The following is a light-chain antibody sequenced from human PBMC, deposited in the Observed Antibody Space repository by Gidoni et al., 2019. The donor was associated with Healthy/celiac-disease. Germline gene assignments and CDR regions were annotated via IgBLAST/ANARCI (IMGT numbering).Light chain of an antibody. V-gene: IGKV3-11*01. Sequence: EIVLTQSPAPLSLSPGERATLSCTASQRVSSYLAWYQQKPGQAPRLLIYEASNRATGIPARFSGSGSGTDFTLTISSLEPEDFAVYYCQQRSNWPPEITFGQGTRLEIK. CDR1: QRVSSY. CDR2: EAS. J-gene: IGKJ5*01. CDR3: QQRSNWPPEIT.